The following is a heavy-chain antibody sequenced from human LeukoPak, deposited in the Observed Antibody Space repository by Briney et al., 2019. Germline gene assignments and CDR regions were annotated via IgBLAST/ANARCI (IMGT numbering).Heavy chain of an antibody. CDR3: AKDSKAVTGTCNIDY. J-gene: IGHJ4*02. CDR1: RFTFYDYA. CDR2: ISWDGGSS. Sequence: GGSLRLSCAASRFTFYDYAMHWVRHAPGKGVEWVSLISWDGGSSYYADYVKGRFTISRDNSKNSLYLQMNSLRAQDTALYYCAKDSKAVTGTCNIDYWGQGTLVTVSS. V-gene: IGHV3-43D*03. D-gene: IGHD6-19*01.